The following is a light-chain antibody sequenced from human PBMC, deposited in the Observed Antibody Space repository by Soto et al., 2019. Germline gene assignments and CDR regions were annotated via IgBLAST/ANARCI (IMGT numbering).Light chain of an antibody. Sequence: EIVLTQSPGTLSLSPGERATLSCRASQTVTSNYLAWYQQKPGQAPRLLIYGASSRISGIPERFSGSGSGTDFSLTISRLEPEDFAVYYCPQYGTSPRFGQGTKVEI. V-gene: IGKV3-20*01. J-gene: IGKJ1*01. CDR3: PQYGTSPR. CDR2: GAS. CDR1: QTVTSNY.